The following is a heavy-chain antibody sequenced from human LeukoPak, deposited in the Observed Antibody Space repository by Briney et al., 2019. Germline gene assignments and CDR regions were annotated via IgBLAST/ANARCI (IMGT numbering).Heavy chain of an antibody. J-gene: IGHJ4*02. CDR2: IRYDGSNK. Sequence: GGSLRLSCAASGFTFSSYGMHWVRQAPGKGLEWVAFIRYDGSNKYYADSVKGRFTISRGNSKNTLYLQMNSLRAEDTAVYYCAKRAYDFWSGYQLHFDYWGQGTLVTVSS. V-gene: IGHV3-30*02. CDR1: GFTFSSYG. CDR3: AKRAYDFWSGYQLHFDY. D-gene: IGHD3-3*01.